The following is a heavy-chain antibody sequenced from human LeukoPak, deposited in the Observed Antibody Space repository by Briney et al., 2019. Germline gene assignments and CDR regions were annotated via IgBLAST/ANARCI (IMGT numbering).Heavy chain of an antibody. J-gene: IGHJ4*02. CDR2: ISYDGSNK. V-gene: IGHV3-30*04. CDR1: GFTFSSYA. CDR3: ATLPLTTLRWALDY. Sequence: GRSLRLSCAASGFTFSSYAMHWVRQAPGKGLEWVAVISYDGSNKYYADSVKGRFTISRDNSKNTLYLQMNSLRAEDTAVYHCATLPLTTLRWALDYWGQGTLVTVSS. D-gene: IGHD4-23*01.